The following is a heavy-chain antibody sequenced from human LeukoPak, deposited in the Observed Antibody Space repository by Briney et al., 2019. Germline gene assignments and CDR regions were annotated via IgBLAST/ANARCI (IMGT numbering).Heavy chain of an antibody. J-gene: IGHJ6*02. CDR3: AREGARSGTPYYSYYGMDV. CDR2: IYSGGST. V-gene: IGHV3-53*01. D-gene: IGHD6-13*01. CDR1: GFTVSSNY. Sequence: GGSLRLSCAASGFTVSSNYMSWVRQAPGKGLEWVAVIYSGGSTYYADSVKGRFTISRDNSKNTLYIQMNNLRAEDTAVYYCAREGARSGTPYYSYYGMDVWGQGTTVTVSS.